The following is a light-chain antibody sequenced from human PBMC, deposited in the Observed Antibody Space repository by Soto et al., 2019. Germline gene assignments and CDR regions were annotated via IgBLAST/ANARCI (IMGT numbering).Light chain of an antibody. CDR1: SSNIGSNT. CDR2: SNN. CDR3: AAWDDSLNGYV. V-gene: IGLV1-44*01. J-gene: IGLJ1*01. Sequence: QSALTQPPSASGTPGQRVTISCSGSSSNIGSNTVNWYQQLPGTAPKLLIYSNNQRPSGVPDRFSGSKSGTSASLAISELQSEDEADYYCAAWDDSLNGYVFGTGTKLTVL.